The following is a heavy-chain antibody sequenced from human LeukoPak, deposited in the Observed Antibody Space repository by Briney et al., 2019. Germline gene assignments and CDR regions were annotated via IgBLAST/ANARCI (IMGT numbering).Heavy chain of an antibody. CDR3: ARKRATVTTWYFDL. CDR1: GGSISSYY. CDR2: IYYSGST. D-gene: IGHD4-17*01. V-gene: IGHV4-59*01. Sequence: PSETLSLTCTVSGGSISSYYWSWIRQPPGKGLEWIGYIYYSGSTNYNPFLKSRVTISVDTSKNQFSLKLSSVTAADTAVYYCARKRATVTTWYFDLWGRGTLVTVSS. J-gene: IGHJ2*01.